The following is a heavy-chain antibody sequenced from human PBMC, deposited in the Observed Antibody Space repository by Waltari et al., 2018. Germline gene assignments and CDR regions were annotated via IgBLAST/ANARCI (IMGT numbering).Heavy chain of an antibody. CDR2: INHAGYT. CDR1: GGSLSSYY. V-gene: IGHV4-34*02. J-gene: IGHJ6*02. Sequence: QVQLQQWGAGVLQPSETLSLTCAVYGGSLSSYYWGWNRQPPGKGLDCIGEINHAGYTNYNPSLRSRVSLLVDTSKSQFSLKVNTVTAADTAVYYCVRLEDCSGPGGNCCSGDSFARDVWGQGTTVTVSS. D-gene: IGHD2-15*01. CDR3: VRLEDCSGPGGNCCSGDSFARDV.